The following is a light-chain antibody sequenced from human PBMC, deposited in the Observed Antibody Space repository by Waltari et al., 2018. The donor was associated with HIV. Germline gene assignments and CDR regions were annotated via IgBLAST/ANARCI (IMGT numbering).Light chain of an antibody. V-gene: IGLV2-8*01. CDR1: SSDVGGYNY. CDR2: EVY. J-gene: IGLJ2*01. CDR3: SSYAGSNNLV. Sequence: QSALTQPPSASGSPGQSVTISCTGTSSDVGGYNYVSWYQQHPAKAPKLMIYEVYTRPSGVPDRFSGSKSGNTASLTVSGLQAEDEADYYCSSYAGSNNLVFGGGTKLTVL.